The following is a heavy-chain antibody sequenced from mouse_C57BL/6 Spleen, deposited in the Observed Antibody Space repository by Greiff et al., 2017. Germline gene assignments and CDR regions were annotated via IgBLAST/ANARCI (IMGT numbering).Heavy chain of an antibody. J-gene: IGHJ2*01. Sequence: EVQRVESGEGLVKPGGSLKLSCAASGFTFSSYAMSWVRQTPEQRLEWVAYISSGGDYIYYADTVKGRFTISRDNARNTLYLQMSSLKSEDTAMYYCTRAVYYYGSSYYFDYWGQGTTLTVSS. V-gene: IGHV5-9-1*02. CDR2: ISSGGDYI. CDR1: GFTFSSYA. D-gene: IGHD1-1*01. CDR3: TRAVYYYGSSYYFDY.